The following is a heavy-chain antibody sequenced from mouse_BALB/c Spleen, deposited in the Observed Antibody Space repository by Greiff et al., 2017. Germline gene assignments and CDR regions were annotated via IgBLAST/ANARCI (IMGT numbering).Heavy chain of an antibody. CDR1: GYTFTSYW. V-gene: IGHV1-87*01. J-gene: IGHJ3*01. CDR2: IYPGDGDT. CDR3: ARSHRYDQAWFAY. D-gene: IGHD2-14*01. Sequence: VQLQESGAELARPGASVKLSCKASGYTFTSYWMQWVKQRPGQGLEWIGAIYPGDGDTRYTQKFKGKATLTADKSSSTAYMQLSSLASEDSAVYYCARSHRYDQAWFAYWGQGTLVTVSA.